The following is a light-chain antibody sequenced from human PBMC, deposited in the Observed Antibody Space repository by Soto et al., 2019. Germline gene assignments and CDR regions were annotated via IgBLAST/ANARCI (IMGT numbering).Light chain of an antibody. Sequence: QSVLTQPASVSGSPGQSITISCSGTRSDVGAYKYVSWYQQHPGKAPKLIIYEVSNRPSGVSNRFSGSKSVNTASLIISGLQAEDEADYYCSSYTTSSTVVFGGGTQLTVL. J-gene: IGLJ2*01. CDR2: EVS. CDR3: SSYTTSSTVV. CDR1: RSDVGAYKY. V-gene: IGLV2-14*01.